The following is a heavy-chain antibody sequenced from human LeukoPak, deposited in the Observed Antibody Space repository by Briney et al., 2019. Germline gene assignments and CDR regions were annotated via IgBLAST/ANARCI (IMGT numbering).Heavy chain of an antibody. Sequence: PGGSLRLSCAASGFTFSSYGMHWVRQAPGKGLEWVAFIRYDGSNKYYADSVKGRFTISRDNSKNTLYLQMNSLRAEDTTVYYCAKDLTIYGGNQYYFDYWGQGTLVTVSS. CDR2: IRYDGSNK. V-gene: IGHV3-30*02. J-gene: IGHJ4*02. D-gene: IGHD4-23*01. CDR1: GFTFSSYG. CDR3: AKDLTIYGGNQYYFDY.